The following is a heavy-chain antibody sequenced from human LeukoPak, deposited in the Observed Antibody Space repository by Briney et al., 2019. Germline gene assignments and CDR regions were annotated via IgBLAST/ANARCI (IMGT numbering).Heavy chain of an antibody. CDR3: ARVYSGDDDSYYYYGMDV. CDR1: GYTFTSYA. Sequence: ASVKVSCKASGYTFTSYAMNWVRQAPGQGLEWMGWINTNTGNPTYAQGFTGRFVFSLDTSVSTAYLQISSLKAEDTAVYYCARVYSGDDDSYYYYGMDVWGQGTTVTVSS. D-gene: IGHD5-12*01. J-gene: IGHJ6*02. CDR2: INTNTGNP. V-gene: IGHV7-4-1*02.